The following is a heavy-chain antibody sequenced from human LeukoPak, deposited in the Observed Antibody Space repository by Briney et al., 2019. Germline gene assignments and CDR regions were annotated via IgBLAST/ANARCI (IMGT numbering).Heavy chain of an antibody. J-gene: IGHJ5*02. D-gene: IGHD3-22*01. Sequence: SETLSPTCTVSGGSISSSIYYWGWIRQPPGKGLEWIGSIYYSGSTYYNPSLKSRVTISVDTSKNQFSLKLSSVTAADTAVYYCARAYWRLTYYYDSSGYPNWFDPWGQGTLVTVSS. CDR3: ARAYWRLTYYYDSSGYPNWFDP. CDR1: GGSISSSIYY. V-gene: IGHV4-39*07. CDR2: IYYSGST.